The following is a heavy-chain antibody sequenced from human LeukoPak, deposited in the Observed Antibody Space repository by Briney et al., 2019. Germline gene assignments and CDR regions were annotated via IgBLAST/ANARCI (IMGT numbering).Heavy chain of an antibody. J-gene: IGHJ3*01. CDR2: IASSGLNT. V-gene: IGHV3-23*01. Sequence: PGGSLRLSCAASGFMFRDAAMTWVRQAPGKGLEWVSLIASSGLNTYYADSVRGRFTISRDNSKNTLSLQMNSLRVEDRAIYYCAGDIELSTWGLGTLVTVSS. CDR3: AGDIELST. CDR1: GFMFRDAA. D-gene: IGHD5-12*01.